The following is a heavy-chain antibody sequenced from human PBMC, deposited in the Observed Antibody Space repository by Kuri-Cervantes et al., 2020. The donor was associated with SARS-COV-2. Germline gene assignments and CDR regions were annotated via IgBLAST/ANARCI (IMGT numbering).Heavy chain of an antibody. V-gene: IGHV3-20*04. D-gene: IGHD6-6*01. CDR2: INWNGGST. CDR3: ARAHEYSSSWLIPPDVHYMDV. Sequence: GESLKISCAASGFTFDDYGMSWVRQAPGKGLEWVSGINWNGGSTGYADSVKGRFTISRDNAKNSLYLQMNSLRAEDTALYYCARAHEYSSSWLIPPDVHYMDVWGKGTTVTVSS. J-gene: IGHJ6*03. CDR1: GFTFDDYG.